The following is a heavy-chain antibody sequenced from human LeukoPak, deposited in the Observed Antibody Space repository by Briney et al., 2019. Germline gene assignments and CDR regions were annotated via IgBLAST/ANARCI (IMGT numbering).Heavy chain of an antibody. Sequence: GGSLRLSCAASGFTFSDYYMSWIRQAPGKGLEWVSYISSSGSTIYYADSVKGRFTISRDNAKNSLYLQMNSLRAEDTAVYYCARDQVVREQWLVHSVYHGMDVWGQGTTVTVSS. D-gene: IGHD6-19*01. J-gene: IGHJ6*02. CDR3: ARDQVVREQWLVHSVYHGMDV. V-gene: IGHV3-11*01. CDR1: GFTFSDYY. CDR2: ISSSGSTI.